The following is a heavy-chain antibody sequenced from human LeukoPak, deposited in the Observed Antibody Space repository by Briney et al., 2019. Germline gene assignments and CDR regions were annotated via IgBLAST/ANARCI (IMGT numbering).Heavy chain of an antibody. Sequence: SVKVSCKASGGTFSSYAISWVRQAPGQGLEWMGRIIPILGIANYAQKFQGRVTITADKSTSTAYMELSSLRSEDTAVYYCARALGYCSGGSCYSGLYYFDYWGQGTLVTVSS. CDR3: ARALGYCSGGSCYSGLYYFDY. CDR2: IIPILGIA. D-gene: IGHD2-15*01. J-gene: IGHJ4*02. CDR1: GGTFSSYA. V-gene: IGHV1-69*04.